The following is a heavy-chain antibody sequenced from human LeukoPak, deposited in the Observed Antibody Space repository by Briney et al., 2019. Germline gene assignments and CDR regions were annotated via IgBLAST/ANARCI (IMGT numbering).Heavy chain of an antibody. J-gene: IGHJ5*02. V-gene: IGHV4-30-2*05. CDR3: ARLRSYVWGSYRPNWFDP. CDR2: IYHSGNT. D-gene: IGHD3-16*02. CDR1: GGSISSGGYS. Sequence: SETLSLTCAVSGGSISSGGYSWSWIRQPPGKGLEWIGYIYHSGNTYYNPSLKSRVTISVDTSKNQFSLKLSSATAADTAVHYCARLRSYVWGSYRPNWFDPWGQGTLVTVSS.